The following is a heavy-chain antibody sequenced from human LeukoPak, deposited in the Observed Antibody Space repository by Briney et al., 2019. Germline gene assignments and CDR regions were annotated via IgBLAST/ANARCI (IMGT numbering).Heavy chain of an antibody. Sequence: SESLSLTCTVSGGSISSYYWSWIRQPPGKGLEWIGYIYTSGSTNYNPSLKSRVTISADTSKNQFSLKLSSVTAADTAVYYCARRVIVVVPAANLPYYYYYMDVWGKGTTVTVSS. CDR2: IYTSGST. CDR1: GGSISSYY. V-gene: IGHV4-4*09. D-gene: IGHD2-2*01. CDR3: ARRVIVVVPAANLPYYYYYMDV. J-gene: IGHJ6*03.